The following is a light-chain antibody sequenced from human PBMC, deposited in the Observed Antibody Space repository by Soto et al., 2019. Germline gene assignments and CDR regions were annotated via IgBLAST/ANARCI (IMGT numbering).Light chain of an antibody. CDR1: QSISGW. CDR3: QQYNSYSLT. CDR2: DVS. Sequence: DIQMTQSPSTLSASVGDRVTITCRASQSISGWLAWYQQKAGKAPNLLIYDVSNLKSGVPSRFSGSGSGTEFTLPISNLQPDDFATYYCQQYNSYSLTFGGGTKVEIK. V-gene: IGKV1-5*01. J-gene: IGKJ4*01.